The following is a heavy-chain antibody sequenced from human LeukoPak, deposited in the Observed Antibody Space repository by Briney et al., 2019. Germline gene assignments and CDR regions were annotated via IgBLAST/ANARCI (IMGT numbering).Heavy chain of an antibody. D-gene: IGHD2-21*02. Sequence: GGSLRLSCAASGFTFSAYGMSWFRQAPGKGLEWVSGITYSSGNTYYADSVKGRFTISRDNSKNTLYLQMNSLRAEDTALYYCAKDGTGCGGACYSDYWGQGTLVTVSS. CDR2: ITYSSGNT. V-gene: IGHV3-23*01. CDR1: GFTFSAYG. J-gene: IGHJ4*02. CDR3: AKDGTGCGGACYSDY.